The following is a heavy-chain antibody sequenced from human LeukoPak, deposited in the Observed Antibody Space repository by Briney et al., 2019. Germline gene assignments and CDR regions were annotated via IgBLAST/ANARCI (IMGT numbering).Heavy chain of an antibody. D-gene: IGHD5-18*01. CDR1: GGSISSYY. V-gene: IGHV4-59*08. J-gene: IGHJ4*02. CDR3: ARTIVDTAMVLFDY. CDR2: IYYSGST. Sequence: SETLSLTCTVSGGSISSYYWSWIRQPPGKGLEWIGYIYYSGSTYYNPSLKSRVTISVDTSKNQFSLKLSSVTAADTAVYYCARTIVDTAMVLFDYWGQGTLVTVSS.